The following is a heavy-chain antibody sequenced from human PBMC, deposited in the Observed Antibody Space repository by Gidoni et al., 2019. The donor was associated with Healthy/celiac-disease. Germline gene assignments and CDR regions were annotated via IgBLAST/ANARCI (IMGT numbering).Heavy chain of an antibody. V-gene: IGHV1-46*01. D-gene: IGHD3-10*01. J-gene: IGHJ6*03. CDR1: GYTFTSYY. CDR2: INPSGGST. CDR3: ARDCGYYDLPADYVSPRSGSLDSDYYYYYYMDV. Sequence: QVQLVQSGAEVKKPGASVKVSCKASGYTFTSYYMHWVRQAPGQGLEWMGIINPSGGSTSYAQKFQGRVTMTRDTSTSTVYMELSSLRSEDTAVYYCARDCGYYDLPADYVSPRSGSLDSDYYYYYYMDVWGKGTTVTVSS.